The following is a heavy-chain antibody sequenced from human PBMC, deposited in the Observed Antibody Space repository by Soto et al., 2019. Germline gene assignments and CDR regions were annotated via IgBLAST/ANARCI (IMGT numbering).Heavy chain of an antibody. V-gene: IGHV4-59*01. Sequence: PSETLSLTCTVSGGSISSYYWSWIRQPPGKGLEWIGYIYYSGSTNYNPSLKSRVTISVDTSKNQFSLKLSSVTAADTAVYYCAGARVGLLWFGELPRNRNYYYGMDLWGQGTTVTVSS. CDR1: GGSISSYY. CDR2: IYYSGST. D-gene: IGHD3-10*01. J-gene: IGHJ6*02. CDR3: AGARVGLLWFGELPRNRNYYYGMDL.